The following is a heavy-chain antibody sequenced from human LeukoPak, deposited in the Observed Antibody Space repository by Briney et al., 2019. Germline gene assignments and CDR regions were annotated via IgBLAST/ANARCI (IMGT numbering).Heavy chain of an antibody. CDR3: ARDGGWAVRGADY. V-gene: IGHV3-7*01. CDR1: GFTFSDYW. CDR2: IKQDGSEK. D-gene: IGHD3-10*01. Sequence: GGSLTLSCAASGFTFSDYWMTWVRQAPGKGLEWVANIKQDGSEKYYVDSVKGRFTISRDNAKNSLYLQMNSLRAEDTAVYYCARDGGWAVRGADYWGQGTLVTVTS. J-gene: IGHJ4*02.